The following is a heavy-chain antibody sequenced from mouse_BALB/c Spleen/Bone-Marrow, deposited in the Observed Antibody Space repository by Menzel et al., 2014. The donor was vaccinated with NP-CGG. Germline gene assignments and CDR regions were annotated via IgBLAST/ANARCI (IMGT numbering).Heavy chain of an antibody. Sequence: QVQPQQPGAELVKPGASVRLSCKASGYSFTTYWIHWVKQRPGQGLEWIGEINPSNGRTNYNEKFKSKATLTVDKSSSTAYMQLSSLTSEDSAVYYCARYNGPAWFAYWGQGTLVTVSA. CDR1: GYSFTTYW. J-gene: IGHJ3*01. CDR3: ARYNGPAWFAY. D-gene: IGHD1-3*01. CDR2: INPSNGRT. V-gene: IGHV1S81*02.